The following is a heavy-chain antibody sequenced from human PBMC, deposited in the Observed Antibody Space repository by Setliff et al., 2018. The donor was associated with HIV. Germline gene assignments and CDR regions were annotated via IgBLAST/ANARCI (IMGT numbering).Heavy chain of an antibody. D-gene: IGHD4-17*01. Sequence: SETLSLTCTVSDSGTYYWSWIRQPAGKGLEWIGRIYTSGNTNYNPSLKSLKSRVTMSVDTSKNQFSLKLSSVAAGDTAVYYCARAAAGNTGPFDLWGQGSPVTV. CDR1: DSGTYY. J-gene: IGHJ4*02. CDR3: ARAAAGNTGPFDL. V-gene: IGHV4-4*07. CDR2: IYTSGNT.